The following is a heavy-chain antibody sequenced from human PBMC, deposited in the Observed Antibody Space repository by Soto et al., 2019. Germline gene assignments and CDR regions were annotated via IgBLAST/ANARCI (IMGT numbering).Heavy chain of an antibody. CDR2: IIPIFGTA. D-gene: IGHD5-12*01. V-gene: IGHV1-69*13. Sequence: GASVKVSCQASGGTFISYAISWVRQAPGQGLEWMGGIIPIFGTANYAQKFQGRVTITADESTSTAYMELSSLRSEDTAVYYCPRAHGDGYNSNWFDPWGQGTLVTVSS. CDR3: PRAHGDGYNSNWFDP. J-gene: IGHJ5*02. CDR1: GGTFISYA.